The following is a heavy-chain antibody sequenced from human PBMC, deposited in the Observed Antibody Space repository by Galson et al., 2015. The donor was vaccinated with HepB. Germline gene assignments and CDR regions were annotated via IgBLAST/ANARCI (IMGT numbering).Heavy chain of an antibody. Sequence: SVKVSCKASGGTFSSYANSWVRQAPGQGLEWMGRIIPILGIANYAQKFQGRVTITADKSTSTAYMELSSLRSEDTAVYYCARGTIVVVVAATGADYYYYGMDVWGQGTTVTVSS. V-gene: IGHV1-69*04. D-gene: IGHD2-15*01. J-gene: IGHJ6*02. CDR3: ARGTIVVVVAATGADYYYYGMDV. CDR2: IIPILGIA. CDR1: GGTFSSYA.